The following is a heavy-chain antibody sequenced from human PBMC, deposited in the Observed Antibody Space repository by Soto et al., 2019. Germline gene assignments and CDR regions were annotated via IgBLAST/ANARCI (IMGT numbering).Heavy chain of an antibody. D-gene: IGHD6-13*01. CDR1: GYTFTSYG. CDR2: ISAYNGNT. J-gene: IGHJ4*02. V-gene: IGHV1-18*01. Sequence: QVQLVQSGAEVKKPGASVKVSCKASGYTFTSYGISWVRQAPGQGLERMGWISAYNGNTNYAQKLQGRVTMTTDTSTSTAYMELRSLRSDDTAVYYCARAGPRGYSSSWYPSPFDYWGQGTLVTVSS. CDR3: ARAGPRGYSSSWYPSPFDY.